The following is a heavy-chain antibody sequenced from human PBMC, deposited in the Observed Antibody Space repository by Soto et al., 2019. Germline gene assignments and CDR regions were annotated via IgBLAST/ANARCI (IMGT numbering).Heavy chain of an antibody. V-gene: IGHV3-43*01. Sequence: GGSLRLSCAASGFTFDDYSMHWVRQTPGKGLEWISLIFWDGGTAYYADSVRGRFTTSRDNSKNTLYLQMNSLRSDDTALYYCAKSGGEYYFDYWGQGTLVTVSS. CDR1: GFTFDDYS. CDR3: AKSGGEYYFDY. D-gene: IGHD2-21*01. J-gene: IGHJ4*02. CDR2: IFWDGGTA.